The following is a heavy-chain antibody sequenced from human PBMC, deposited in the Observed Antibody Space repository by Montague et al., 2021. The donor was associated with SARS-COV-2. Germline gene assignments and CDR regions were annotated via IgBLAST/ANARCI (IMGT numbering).Heavy chain of an antibody. D-gene: IGHD2-15*01. CDR2: TNDSGRT. CDR1: GGSFSGYY. CDR3: ARGYCSGSGCYYYYGMDV. V-gene: IGHV4-34*01. J-gene: IGHJ6*02. Sequence: SETLSLTCAVYGGSFSGYYWSWIRQPPGRGLEWIGETNDSGRTNYNPSLKGRVTISVDTSKNQFSPRLSSVTAAETAVYYCARGYCSGSGCYYYYGMDVWGQGTTVTASS.